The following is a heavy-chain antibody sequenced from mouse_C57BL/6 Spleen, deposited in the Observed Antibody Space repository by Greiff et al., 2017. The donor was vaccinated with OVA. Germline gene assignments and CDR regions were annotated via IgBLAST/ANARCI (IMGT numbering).Heavy chain of an antibody. Sequence: VQLQQPGAELVMPGASVKLSCKASGYTFTSYWMHWVKQRPGQGLEWIGEIDPSDSYTNYNQKFKGKSTLTVDKSASTAYMQLSSLTSEDSAVYYCAMVLRRDWYFDVWGTGTTVTVSS. CDR1: GYTFTSYW. CDR3: AMVLRRDWYFDV. D-gene: IGHD2-12*01. J-gene: IGHJ1*03. CDR2: IDPSDSYT. V-gene: IGHV1-69*01.